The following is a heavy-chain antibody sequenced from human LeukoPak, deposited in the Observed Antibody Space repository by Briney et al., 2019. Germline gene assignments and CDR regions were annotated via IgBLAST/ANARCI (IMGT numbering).Heavy chain of an antibody. CDR3: ARGNRYNWFDP. V-gene: IGHV4-59*08. CDR1: GGSISSYY. Sequence: QTSETLSLTCTVSGGSISSYYWSWIRQPPGKGLEWIGYIYYSGSTNYNPSLKSRVTISVDTSKNQFSLKLSSVTAADTAVYYCARGNRYNWFDPWGQGTLVTVSS. J-gene: IGHJ5*02. CDR2: IYYSGST. D-gene: IGHD2/OR15-2a*01.